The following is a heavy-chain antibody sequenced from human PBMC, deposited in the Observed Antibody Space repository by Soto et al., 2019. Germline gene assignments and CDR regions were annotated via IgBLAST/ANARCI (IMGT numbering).Heavy chain of an antibody. D-gene: IGHD2-15*01. J-gene: IGHJ3*02. CDR3: ARDRVYCSGGSCYSWAAFDI. Sequence: SETLSLTCTVSGGSISSGGDYWSWIRQHPGKGLEWIGYIYYSGSTYYNPSLKSRVTISVDTSKNQFSLKLSSVTAADTAVYYCARDRVYCSGGSCYSWAAFDIWGQGTMVTVSS. V-gene: IGHV4-31*03. CDR2: IYYSGST. CDR1: GGSISSGGDY.